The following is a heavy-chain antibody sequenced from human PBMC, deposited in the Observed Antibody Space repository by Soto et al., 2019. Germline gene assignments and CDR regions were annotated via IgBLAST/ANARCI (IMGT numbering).Heavy chain of an antibody. J-gene: IGHJ3*01. CDR3: ARVNVPAAILGACDL. CDR2: INPLKGDT. Sequence: ASVKVSCKASGYTFITYGITWVRQAPGQGLDWMGWINPLKGDTNSEARFQDRVTMTTDTSTRTAYMELRSLRSDDTAVYYCARVNVPAAILGACDLWGQGTLGTVSS. D-gene: IGHD2-2*01. V-gene: IGHV1-18*01. CDR1: GYTFITYG.